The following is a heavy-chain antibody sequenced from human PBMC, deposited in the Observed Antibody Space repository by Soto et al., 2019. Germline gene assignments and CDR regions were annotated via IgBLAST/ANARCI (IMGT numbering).Heavy chain of an antibody. CDR3: AREWGTTNSNYFDL. CDR2: IYSAGTT. Sequence: GGPLRLSFVTSGFTVSSQNMNWVRQAPGKGLEWDSVIYSAGTTYYADSVKGRFTISRDNSKNTLYLQMNGLRPEDTAVYYCAREWGTTNSNYFDLCGQATLVTVS. D-gene: IGHD1-1*01. J-gene: IGHJ5*02. V-gene: IGHV3-53*01. CDR1: GFTVSSQN.